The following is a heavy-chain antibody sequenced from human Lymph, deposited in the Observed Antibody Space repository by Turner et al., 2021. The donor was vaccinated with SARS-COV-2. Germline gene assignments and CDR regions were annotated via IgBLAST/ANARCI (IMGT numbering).Heavy chain of an antibody. CDR3: AKGRRFGMDV. J-gene: IGHJ6*02. CDR2: ISWNSGSI. Sequence: EVQLVESGGRLVQPGRSLSLSCAASGFTFDEYVMHWVRQAPGKGLEWVSGISWNSGSIGYADSVKGRFTISRDNAKNSLYLQMNSLRAEDTALYYCAKGRRFGMDVWGQGTTVTVSS. V-gene: IGHV3-9*01. CDR1: GFTFDEYV.